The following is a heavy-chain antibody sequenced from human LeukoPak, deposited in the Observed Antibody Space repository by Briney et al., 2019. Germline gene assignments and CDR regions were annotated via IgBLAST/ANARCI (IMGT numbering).Heavy chain of an antibody. CDR2: IYTSGST. V-gene: IGHV4-61*02. Sequence: PSETLSLTGTVSGGSISSGSYYWSWIRQPAGKGLEWIGRIYTSGSTNYNPSLKSRVTISVDTSKNQFSLKLSSVTAADTAVYYCARGRRAAAGSVDYWGQGTLVTVSS. J-gene: IGHJ4*02. D-gene: IGHD6-13*01. CDR3: ARGRRAAAGSVDY. CDR1: GGSISSGSYY.